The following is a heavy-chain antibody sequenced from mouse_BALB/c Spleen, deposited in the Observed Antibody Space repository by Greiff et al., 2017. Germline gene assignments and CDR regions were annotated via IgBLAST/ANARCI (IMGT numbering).Heavy chain of an antibody. Sequence: DVKLVESGGGLVQPGGSLKLSCAASGFTFSSYGMSWVRQTPDKRLELVATINSNGGSTYYPDSVKGRFTISRDNAKNTLYLQMSSLKSEDTAMYYCARDDYDGTFAYWGQGTLVTVSA. CDR3: ARDDYDGTFAY. V-gene: IGHV5-6-3*01. CDR1: GFTFSSYG. CDR2: INSNGGST. D-gene: IGHD2-3*01. J-gene: IGHJ3*01.